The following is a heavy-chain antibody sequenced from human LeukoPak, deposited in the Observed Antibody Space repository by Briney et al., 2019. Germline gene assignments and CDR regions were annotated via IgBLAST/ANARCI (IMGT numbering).Heavy chain of an antibody. CDR1: GGSIRSGSYY. J-gene: IGHJ4*02. CDR2: IYASGST. D-gene: IGHD2-15*01. CDR3: ARDAPPAYCSGGSCYFDY. Sequence: PSETLSLTCTVSGGSIRSGSYYWSWIRQPAGKGLEWIGRIYASGSTNYNPSLNSRVTISRDTSKNQFSLNLTSVTAADTAVYYCARDAPPAYCSGGSCYFDYWGQGTLVTVSS. V-gene: IGHV4-61*02.